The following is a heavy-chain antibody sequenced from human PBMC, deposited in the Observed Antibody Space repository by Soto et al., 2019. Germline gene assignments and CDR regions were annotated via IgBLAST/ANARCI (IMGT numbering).Heavy chain of an antibody. J-gene: IGHJ4*02. CDR2: IKQDGSEK. CDR3: ARGAVDYYGSGSATN. Sequence: EVQLVESGGGLVQPGGSLRLSCAASGFTFSSYWLSWVRQAPGKGLEWVANIKQDGSEKYYVDSVKGRFTISRDNAKNSLYLQMYSLRAEDTAVYYCARGAVDYYGSGSATNWGQGTLVTVSS. V-gene: IGHV3-7*01. CDR1: GFTFSSYW. D-gene: IGHD3-10*01.